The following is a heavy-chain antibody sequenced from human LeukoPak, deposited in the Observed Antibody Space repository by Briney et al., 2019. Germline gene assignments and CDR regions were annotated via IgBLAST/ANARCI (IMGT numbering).Heavy chain of an antibody. V-gene: IGHV3-23*01. Sequence: GGSLRLSCTASGFTFGDYAMSWVRQAPGKGLEWVSGITPSGSVSYYAESVKGRFTISRDNSKNTVSLHMNSLRAEDTALYYCARDLDWGAFDAWGQGTLVTVSS. J-gene: IGHJ5*02. D-gene: IGHD3-9*01. CDR3: ARDLDWGAFDA. CDR2: ITPSGSVS. CDR1: GFTFGDYA.